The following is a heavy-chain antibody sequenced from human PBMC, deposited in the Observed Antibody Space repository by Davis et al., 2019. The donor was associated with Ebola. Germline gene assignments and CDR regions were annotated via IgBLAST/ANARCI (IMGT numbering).Heavy chain of an antibody. D-gene: IGHD6-19*01. CDR1: GFTFSSYA. CDR2: ISYDGSNK. CDR3: TSSGWYGHFDY. Sequence: GESLKISCAASGFTFSSYAMHWVRQAPGKGLEWVAVISYDGSNKYYADSVKGRFTISRDNSKNTLYLQMNSLRAEDTAVYYCTSSGWYGHFDYWGQGTLVTVSS. J-gene: IGHJ4*02. V-gene: IGHV3-30-3*01.